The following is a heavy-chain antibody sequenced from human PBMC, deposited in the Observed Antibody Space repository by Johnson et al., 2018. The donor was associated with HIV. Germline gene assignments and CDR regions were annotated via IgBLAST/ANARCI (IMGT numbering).Heavy chain of an antibody. CDR1: GFTFDDYG. Sequence: VQLVESGGGLVQPGGSLRLSCAASGFTFDDYGMSWVRQAPGKGLEWVSGINWNGGSTGYADSVQGRFTISRDKSENTLYLQMNSLRAEDTAVYYCSSAIEADGTVGVAALDIWGQGTMVTVSS. CDR3: SSAIEADGTVGVAALDI. CDR2: INWNGGST. D-gene: IGHD6-13*01. J-gene: IGHJ3*02. V-gene: IGHV3-20*04.